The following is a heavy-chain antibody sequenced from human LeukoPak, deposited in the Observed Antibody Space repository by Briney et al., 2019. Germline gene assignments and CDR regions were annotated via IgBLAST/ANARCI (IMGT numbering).Heavy chain of an antibody. D-gene: IGHD3-10*01. V-gene: IGHV4-34*01. J-gene: IGHJ4*02. Sequence: SETLSLTCAVYGGSLSGYYWSWIRQPPGKGLEWIGEINHSGTTNYNPSLKSRVTISVDASKNQFSLKLRSLTAADTAVYYCASLWFGDYWGQGTLVTVSS. CDR3: ASLWFGDY. CDR1: GGSLSGYY. CDR2: INHSGTT.